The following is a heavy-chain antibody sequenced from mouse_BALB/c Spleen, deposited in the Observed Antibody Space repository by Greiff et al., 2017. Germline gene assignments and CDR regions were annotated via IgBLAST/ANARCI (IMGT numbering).Heavy chain of an antibody. CDR3: ARWLLGYAMDY. V-gene: IGHV14-3*02. CDR1: GFNIKDTY. D-gene: IGHD2-3*01. Sequence: VQLQQPGAELVKPGASVKLSCTASGFNIKDTYMHWVKQRPEQGLEWIGRIDPANGNTKYDPKFQGKATITADTSSNTAYLQLSSLTSEDTAVYYCARWLLGYAMDYWGQGTSVTVSS. CDR2: IDPANGNT. J-gene: IGHJ4*01.